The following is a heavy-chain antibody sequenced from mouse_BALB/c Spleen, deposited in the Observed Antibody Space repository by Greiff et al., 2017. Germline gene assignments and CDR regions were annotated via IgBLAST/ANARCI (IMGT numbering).Heavy chain of an antibody. D-gene: IGHD1-1*01. Sequence: EVHLVESGGGLVKPGGSLKLSCAASGFAFSSYDMSWVRQTPEKRLEWVAYISSGGGSTYYPDTVKGRFTISRDNAKNTLYLQMSSLKSEDTAMYYCARQFITTVVAPFDYWGQGTTLTVSS. CDR1: GFAFSSYD. CDR3: ARQFITTVVAPFDY. V-gene: IGHV5-12-1*01. J-gene: IGHJ2*01. CDR2: ISSGGGST.